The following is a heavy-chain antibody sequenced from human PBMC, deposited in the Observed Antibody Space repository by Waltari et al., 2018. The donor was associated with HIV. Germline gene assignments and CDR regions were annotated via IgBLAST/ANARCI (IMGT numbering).Heavy chain of an antibody. J-gene: IGHJ4*02. CDR2: ISYDGSNK. D-gene: IGHD3-10*01. V-gene: IGHV3-30*18. Sequence: QVQLVESGGGVVQPGRSLRLSCAASGFTFSSYGMHWVRPAPGKGLEWVAVISYDGSNKYYADSVKGRFTISRDNSKNTLYLQMNSLRAEDTAVYYCAKDYYGSGSYFPFDYWGQGTLVTVSS. CDR3: AKDYYGSGSYFPFDY. CDR1: GFTFSSYG.